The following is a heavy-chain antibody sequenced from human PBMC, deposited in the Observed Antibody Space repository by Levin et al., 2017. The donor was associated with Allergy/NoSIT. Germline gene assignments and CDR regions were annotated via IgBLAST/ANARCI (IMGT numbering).Heavy chain of an antibody. V-gene: IGHV3-30*04. D-gene: IGHD6-13*01. CDR2: ISYDGSNK. Sequence: PGGSLRLSCAASGFTFSSYAMHWVRQAPGKGLEWVAVISYDGSNKYYADSVKGRFTISRDNSKNTLYLQMNSLRAEDTAVYYCARDPKAAAGTFVAFDIWGQGTMVTVSS. CDR3: ARDPKAAAGTFVAFDI. CDR1: GFTFSSYA. J-gene: IGHJ3*02.